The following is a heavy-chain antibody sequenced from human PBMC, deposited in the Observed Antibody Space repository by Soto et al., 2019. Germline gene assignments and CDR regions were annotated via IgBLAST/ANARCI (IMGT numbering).Heavy chain of an antibody. Sequence: GWSLRLSCASSVFTFSSYAMSWVRQAPGKGLEWVSAISGSGGSTYYADSVKGRFTISRDNSKNTLYLQMNSLRAEDTAVYYCAKDHNWNYVGYFDYWGQGTLVTVSS. J-gene: IGHJ4*02. CDR2: ISGSGGST. CDR1: VFTFSSYA. D-gene: IGHD1-7*01. V-gene: IGHV3-23*01. CDR3: AKDHNWNYVGYFDY.